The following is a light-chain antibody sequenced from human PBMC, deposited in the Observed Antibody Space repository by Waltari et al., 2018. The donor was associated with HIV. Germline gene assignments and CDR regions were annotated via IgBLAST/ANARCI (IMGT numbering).Light chain of an antibody. V-gene: IGLV1-51*02. Sequence: QSVLTQPPSVSAAPGPKVTISCPRTRSNLWNTYVSLYQQLPGTAPKLLIYENNKRPSGIPDRFSGSKSGTSATLGITGLQTGDEADYYCGTWDSSLNVGAVFGGGTKLTVL. CDR3: GTWDSSLNVGAV. J-gene: IGLJ2*01. CDR2: ENN. CDR1: RSNLWNTY.